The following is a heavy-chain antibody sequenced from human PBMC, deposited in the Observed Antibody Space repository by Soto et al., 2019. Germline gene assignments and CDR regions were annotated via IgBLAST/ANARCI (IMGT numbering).Heavy chain of an antibody. CDR2: IRSKANSYAT. CDR3: TSLLKYWNGSNWFDP. V-gene: IGHV3-73*01. D-gene: IGHD1-1*01. J-gene: IGHJ5*02. Sequence: GGSLRLSCAASGFPFSGSAMHWVRQASGKGLEWVGRIRSKANSYATAYAASVKGRFTISRDDSKNTAYLQMNSLKTEDTAVYYCTSLLKYWNGSNWFDPWGQGTLVTVSS. CDR1: GFPFSGSA.